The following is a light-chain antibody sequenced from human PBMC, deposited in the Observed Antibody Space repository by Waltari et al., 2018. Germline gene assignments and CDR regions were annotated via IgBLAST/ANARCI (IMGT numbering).Light chain of an antibody. V-gene: IGLV2-23*02. Sequence: QSALTQPASVSGSPGQSITIPCTGTSRDVGTYDLFSWYQPHPGKAPKLMLYNVNKRPSGVSNRFSGSKSGDTASLTISGLQAEDEADYYCSSYAGVGTFVLFGGGTKLTVL. CDR1: SRDVGTYDL. J-gene: IGLJ2*01. CDR3: SSYAGVGTFVL. CDR2: NVN.